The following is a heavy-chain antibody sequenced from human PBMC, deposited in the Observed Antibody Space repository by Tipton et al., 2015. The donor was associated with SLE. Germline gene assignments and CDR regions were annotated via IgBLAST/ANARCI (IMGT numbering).Heavy chain of an antibody. Sequence: SLRLSCAASGFTFDDYAMHWVRQAPGKGLEWVSGISWNSYSIVYADSVKGRFTISRDNAKNSLYLQMNSLRAEDTALYYCAKALTYDSNYYYGMDVLGQGTTVTVSS. CDR2: ISWNSYSI. D-gene: IGHD3-22*01. V-gene: IGHV3-9*01. CDR3: AKALTYDSNYYYGMDV. J-gene: IGHJ6*02. CDR1: GFTFDDYA.